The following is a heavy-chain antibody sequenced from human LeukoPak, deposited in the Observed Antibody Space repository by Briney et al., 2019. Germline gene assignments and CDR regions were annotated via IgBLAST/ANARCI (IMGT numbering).Heavy chain of an antibody. V-gene: IGHV4-4*07. CDR2: ISITEGT. D-gene: IGHD6-13*01. CDR3: ASAGLEAVGMGRHEY. J-gene: IGHJ4*02. CDR1: GGSVNTYY. Sequence: SETLSLTCSVSGGSVNTYYWSWIRQSAGKGLEWIGRISITEGTNYNPSLKSRVIISVDTSKNQFSLKLSSVTAADTAVYYCASAGLEAVGMGRHEYWGQGTLVTVSS.